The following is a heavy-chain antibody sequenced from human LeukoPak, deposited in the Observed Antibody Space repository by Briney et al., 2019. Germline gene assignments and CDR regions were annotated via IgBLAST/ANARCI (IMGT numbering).Heavy chain of an antibody. CDR3: ANTYYCDGSGYYYLGWFDP. D-gene: IGHD3-22*01. V-gene: IGHV3-23*01. CDR1: GFTFSSYG. CDR2: ISGSGGST. J-gene: IGHJ5*02. Sequence: GGSLRLSCAASGFTFSSYGMSWVRQAPGKGLEWVSAISGSGGSTYYADSVKGRFTISRDNSKNTLYLQMNSLRAEDTAVYFCANTYYCDGSGYYYLGWFDPWGQGTLVTVSS.